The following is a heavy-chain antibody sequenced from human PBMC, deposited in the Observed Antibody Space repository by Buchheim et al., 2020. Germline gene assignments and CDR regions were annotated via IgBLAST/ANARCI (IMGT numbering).Heavy chain of an antibody. CDR3: ARTSAFDY. CDR2: TNPDSGGT. CDR1: GFTLTGYY. V-gene: IGHV1-2*02. Sequence: QVQLVQSGAEVKKPGASVKVSCKASGFTLTGYYMHWVRQAPGQGLEWMGWTNPDSGGTNYPQKFQGRATMTRDTSINPAYMELSSLTSDDSAVYYCARTSAFDYWGQGTL. J-gene: IGHJ4*02.